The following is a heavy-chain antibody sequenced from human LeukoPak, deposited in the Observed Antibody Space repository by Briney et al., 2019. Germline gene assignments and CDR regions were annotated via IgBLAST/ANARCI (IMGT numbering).Heavy chain of an antibody. CDR3: VKDGSGSYYTYYFDY. CDR1: GFTFSRYA. CDR2: ISRNGGST. J-gene: IGHJ4*02. V-gene: IGHV3-64D*06. Sequence: QTGGSLRLSCSASGFTFSRYAMHWVRQAPGKGLEYVSAISRNGGSTYYADSVKGRFTISRDSSKNTLYLQMSSLRTEDTAVYYCVKDGSGSYYTYYFDYWGQGTLVTVSS. D-gene: IGHD3-10*01.